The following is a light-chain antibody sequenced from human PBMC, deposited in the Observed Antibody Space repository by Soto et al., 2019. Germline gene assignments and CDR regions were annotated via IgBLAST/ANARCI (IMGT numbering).Light chain of an antibody. CDR3: QSWGTGIGG. Sequence: QSVLTQSPSASASLGASVKLTCTLSSGHSNYAIAWHQQQPWMGPRYLMKLNSDGSHSNGDGIPDRFSGSSSGAERDLTVSCRQSEDEADFFCQSWGTGIGGFGGGSKPAV. CDR1: SGHSNYA. CDR2: LNSDGSH. V-gene: IGLV4-69*01. J-gene: IGLJ2*01.